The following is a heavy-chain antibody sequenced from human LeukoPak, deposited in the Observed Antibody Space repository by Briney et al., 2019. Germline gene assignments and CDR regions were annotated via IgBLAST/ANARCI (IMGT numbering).Heavy chain of an antibody. J-gene: IGHJ4*02. V-gene: IGHV4-34*01. CDR3: ARGRVYYYGSGSWNRFDY. D-gene: IGHD3-10*01. CDR2: INHSGST. CDR1: DGSFSGYY. Sequence: SETLSLTCAVYDGSFSGYYWSWIRQPPGKGLEWIGEINHSGSTNYNPSLKSRVTISVDTSKNQFSLKLSSVTAADTAVYYCARGRVYYYGSGSWNRFDYWGQGTLVTVSS.